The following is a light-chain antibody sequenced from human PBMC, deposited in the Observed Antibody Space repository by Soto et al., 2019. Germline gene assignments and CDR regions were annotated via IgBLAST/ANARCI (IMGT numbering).Light chain of an antibody. CDR1: QSVSNN. V-gene: IGKV3-20*01. Sequence: EIVMTQSPATLSVSPGERASLSCRASQSVSNNLAWYQQKPGQAPRLLMYGASNRAPGIPDRFSGSGSGTDFTLTISRLEPEDFAVYYCQQYGSSPRTFGQGTKV. CDR3: QQYGSSPRT. CDR2: GAS. J-gene: IGKJ1*01.